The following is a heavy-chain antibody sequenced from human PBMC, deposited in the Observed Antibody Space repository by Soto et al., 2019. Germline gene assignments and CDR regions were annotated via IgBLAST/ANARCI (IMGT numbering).Heavy chain of an antibody. V-gene: IGHV3-23*01. CDR1: GFSFSSYA. J-gene: IGHJ4*02. CDR2: ISGSDGKT. CDR3: ARWSFLDY. D-gene: IGHD1-26*01. Sequence: EVQLLESGGGLVRPGGSLRLSCTASGFSFSSYALSWVRQAPGQGLEWVSTISGSDGKTYYADSVKGRFSISRDTPKTTLYLEMTSLRVEDTAVYYCARWSFLDYWGQGTRVTVS.